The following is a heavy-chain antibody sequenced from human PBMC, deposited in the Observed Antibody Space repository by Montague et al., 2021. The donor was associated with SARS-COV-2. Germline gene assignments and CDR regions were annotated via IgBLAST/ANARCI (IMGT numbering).Heavy chain of an antibody. CDR1: GFTFSSYG. J-gene: IGHJ4*02. Sequence: SLRLSCAASGFTFSSYGIHWVRQAPGKGLEWVAVIWYDGSNKYYXDSVKGRFTISRDNSKNTLYLQMNSLRAEDTAVYYCARDFGILTGTAPEDYWGQGTLVTVSS. V-gene: IGHV3-33*01. CDR3: ARDFGILTGTAPEDY. D-gene: IGHD3-9*01. CDR2: IWYDGSNK.